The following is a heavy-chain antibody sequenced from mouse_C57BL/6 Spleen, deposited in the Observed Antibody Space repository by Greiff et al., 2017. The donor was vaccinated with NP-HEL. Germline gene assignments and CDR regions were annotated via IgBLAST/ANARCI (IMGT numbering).Heavy chain of an antibody. CDR1: GYTFTDYE. CDR2: IDPETGGT. CDR3: TRMSRGAYFDY. J-gene: IGHJ2*01. V-gene: IGHV1-15*01. Sequence: QVQLQQSGAELVRPGASVTLSCKASGYTFTDYEMHWVKQTPVHGLEWIGAIDPETGGTAYNQKFKGKAILTADKSSSTAYMELRSLTSADSAVYYCTRMSRGAYFDYWGQGTTLTVSS. D-gene: IGHD3-1*01.